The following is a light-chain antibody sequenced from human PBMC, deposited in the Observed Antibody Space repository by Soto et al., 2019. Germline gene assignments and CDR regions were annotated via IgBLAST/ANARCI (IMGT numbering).Light chain of an antibody. CDR2: DKS. CDR1: QSISRY. Sequence: VLPQSPATLSLSPGERATLSCRASQSISRYLAWYQQKPGQSPRLVIYDKSNRATGVPARFSGSGSGTDFTLTISSPEPEDFAVYYCQQRSNWPLSSGGGTKVEIK. CDR3: QQRSNWPLS. V-gene: IGKV3-11*01. J-gene: IGKJ4*01.